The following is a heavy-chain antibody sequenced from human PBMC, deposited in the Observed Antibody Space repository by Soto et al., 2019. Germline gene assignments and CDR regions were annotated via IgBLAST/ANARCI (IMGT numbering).Heavy chain of an antibody. V-gene: IGHV1-18*04. CDR1: GYTFTHYG. D-gene: IGHD2-15*01. CDR3: ARDVPYSGVPVWEY. CDR2: LSAYNGNT. Sequence: QIQLVQSGAEMKKPGASVKVSCKPSGYTFTHYGVSWLRQAPGRGLEWMGWLSAYNGNTEYAQKFQGRVAMTTDPFTSTAYIELRGLSPDDTALYYCARDVPYSGVPVWEYWGQGTLVTVSS. J-gene: IGHJ4*02.